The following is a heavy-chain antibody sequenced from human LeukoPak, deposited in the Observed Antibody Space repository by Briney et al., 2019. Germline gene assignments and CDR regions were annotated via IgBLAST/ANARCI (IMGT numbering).Heavy chain of an antibody. V-gene: IGHV3-33*08. Sequence: PGGSLRLSCAASGFTFSSYGMHWVRQAPGKGLEWVAVIWYDGSNKYYADSVKGRFTISRDNSKNTLYLQMNSLRAEDTAVYYCARERGEQWLARGRVDYWGQGTLVTVSS. CDR1: GFTFSSYG. J-gene: IGHJ4*02. D-gene: IGHD6-19*01. CDR3: ARERGEQWLARGRVDY. CDR2: IWYDGSNK.